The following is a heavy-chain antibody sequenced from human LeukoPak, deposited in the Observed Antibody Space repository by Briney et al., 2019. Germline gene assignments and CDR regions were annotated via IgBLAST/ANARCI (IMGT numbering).Heavy chain of an antibody. J-gene: IGHJ4*02. CDR2: IYYSGST. D-gene: IGHD4-11*01. CDR1: GGSISSYY. CDR3: ARSSDYSNYGIDY. Sequence: SETLSLTCTVSGGSISSYYWSWIRQPPGKGLEWIGYIYYSGSTNYNPSLKSRVTISVETSKNQFSLKLSSVTAADTAVYYCARSSDYSNYGIDYWGQGTLVTVSS. V-gene: IGHV4-59*01.